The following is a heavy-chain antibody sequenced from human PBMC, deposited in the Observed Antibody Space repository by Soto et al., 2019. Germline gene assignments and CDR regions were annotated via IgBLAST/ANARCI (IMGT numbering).Heavy chain of an antibody. Sequence: PGGSLRLSCAASGFIFSAYDMHWVRQATGKGLEWVSAIGTAGDTYYPGSVKGRFTVSRENAKNSLYLQMNSLTVGDTAVYYCAKDPRGTDYWGQGALVTVSS. V-gene: IGHV3-13*01. CDR3: AKDPRGTDY. CDR1: GFIFSAYD. CDR2: IGTAGDT. J-gene: IGHJ4*02. D-gene: IGHD1-1*01.